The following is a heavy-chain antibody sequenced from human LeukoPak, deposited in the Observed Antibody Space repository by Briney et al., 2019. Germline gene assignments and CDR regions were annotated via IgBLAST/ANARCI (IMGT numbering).Heavy chain of an antibody. Sequence: PGRSLRLSCAASGFTFSSYAMHWVRRAPGKGLEWVAVISYDGSNKYYADSVKGRFTISRDNSKNTLYLQMNSLRAEDTAVYYCARDDQPSSGWYAFDYWGQGTLVTVSS. CDR3: ARDDQPSSGWYAFDY. V-gene: IGHV3-30*04. CDR1: GFTFSSYA. D-gene: IGHD6-19*01. CDR2: ISYDGSNK. J-gene: IGHJ4*02.